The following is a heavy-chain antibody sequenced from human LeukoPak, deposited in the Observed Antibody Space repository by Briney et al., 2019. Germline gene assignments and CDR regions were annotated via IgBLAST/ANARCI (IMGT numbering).Heavy chain of an antibody. J-gene: IGHJ3*02. CDR3: TRDLTNWNDATFDI. Sequence: GGSLRLSCAASGLTFSYYWMSWVRQAPGKGLEWVANIKQDGSDKYYVDSVKGRFTTSRDNAKNSLYLQMNSLSAEDTAMYYCTRDLTNWNDATFDIWGQGTMVTVSS. D-gene: IGHD1-1*01. CDR2: IKQDGSDK. CDR1: GLTFSYYW. V-gene: IGHV3-7*01.